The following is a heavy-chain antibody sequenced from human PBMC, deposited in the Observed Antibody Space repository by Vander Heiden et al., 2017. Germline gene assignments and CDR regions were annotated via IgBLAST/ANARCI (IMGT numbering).Heavy chain of an antibody. V-gene: IGHV5-51*01. Sequence: EVQLVQSGAEVKKPGESLKISCKGSGYSFTSYGIGWVRQMPDKGLEWSGSISHGSSDTRYSTAVQGQVTFSAHNATSTAYLQWGRMKASDTAMYYSATAGRGYSYGFRYWGQGTIVTVYS. D-gene: IGHD5-18*01. CDR3: ATAGRGYSYGFRY. CDR1: GYSFTSYG. CDR2: ISHGSSDT. J-gene: IGHJ4*02.